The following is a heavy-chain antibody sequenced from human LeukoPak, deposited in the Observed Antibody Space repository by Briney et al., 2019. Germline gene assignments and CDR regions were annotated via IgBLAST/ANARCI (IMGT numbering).Heavy chain of an antibody. V-gene: IGHV3-48*01. J-gene: IGHJ3*02. CDR1: GFTFSSYS. Sequence: PGGSLRLSCVASGFTFSSYSMNWVRQAPGKGLEWVSYISITSSTIYYADSVKGRFTISRDNSKNTLYFQMNSLRAEDTAVYYCARQYCSSTSCNGAFDIWGQGTMVTVSS. CDR3: ARQYCSSTSCNGAFDI. CDR2: ISITSSTI. D-gene: IGHD2-2*01.